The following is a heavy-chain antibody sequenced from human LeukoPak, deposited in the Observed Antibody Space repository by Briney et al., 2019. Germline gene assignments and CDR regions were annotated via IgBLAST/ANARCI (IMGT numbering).Heavy chain of an antibody. Sequence: GSLRLSCAASGFTFSSYGMHWVRQAPGKGLEWVAVISYDGSNKYYADSVKGRFTISRDNSKNTLYLQMNSLRAEDTAVYYCAPVPLSQAYNDWGQGPRVTVSS. CDR1: GFTFSSYG. CDR3: APVPLSQAYND. D-gene: IGHD1-14*01. J-gene: IGHJ4*02. CDR2: ISYDGSNK. V-gene: IGHV3-30*03.